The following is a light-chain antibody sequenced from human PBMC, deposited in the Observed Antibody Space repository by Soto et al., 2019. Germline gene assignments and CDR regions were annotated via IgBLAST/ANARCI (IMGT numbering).Light chain of an antibody. CDR2: DAS. J-gene: IGKJ1*01. Sequence: DIQMTQSPSTLSASVGDSVTIACRASQSISSWLAWYQQKPGIAPKLLISDASSLESGDPSRFSGSGSGTEFTLTISSLQPDDFATYYCQHYETYPAFGQGTKVEIK. V-gene: IGKV1-5*01. CDR1: QSISSW. CDR3: QHYETYPA.